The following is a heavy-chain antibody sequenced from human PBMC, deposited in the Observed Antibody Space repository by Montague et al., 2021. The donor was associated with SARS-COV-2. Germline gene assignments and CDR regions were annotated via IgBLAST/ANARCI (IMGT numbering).Heavy chain of an antibody. CDR3: ARGFDY. CDR2: IYYSGST. Sequence: ESLSLICTVSGGSISSYYWSWIRQPPGKGLERIGYIYYSGSTNYNPFLLSQVTISVDMSKTQFSLKLSSVTAADTAVYYCARGFDYWGQGTLVTVSS. J-gene: IGHJ4*02. CDR1: GGSISSYY. V-gene: IGHV4-59*01.